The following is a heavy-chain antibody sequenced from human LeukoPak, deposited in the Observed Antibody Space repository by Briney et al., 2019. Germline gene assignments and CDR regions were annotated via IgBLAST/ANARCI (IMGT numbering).Heavy chain of an antibody. Sequence: SEPLSLTCTVSGRSLNDFYWSWIRPSPGKGLEWIGYSSSSGSTNYHPSLKSRVTISVDTSRNQFSLKVTSLTAADTALYYCARASRLYCGPTSCFYEGFDYWGQGTSVTVSS. CDR1: GRSLNDFY. D-gene: IGHD2-21*01. V-gene: IGHV4-59*12. CDR3: ARASRLYCGPTSCFYEGFDY. CDR2: SSSSGST. J-gene: IGHJ4*02.